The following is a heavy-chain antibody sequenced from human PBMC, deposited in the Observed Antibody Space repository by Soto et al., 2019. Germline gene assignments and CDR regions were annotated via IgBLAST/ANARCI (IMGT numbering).Heavy chain of an antibody. CDR2: IYWDDDK. Sequence: QITLNESGPPVVNPAETLTLTCTFSGFSLTTSGVGVGWIRQSPGKAPEWLALIYWDDDKRYSASLKSRLTITKDTSKNQGVLTMASVDPADTATYYCAHRILRTVFGLVTTTAIYFDFWGQGTPVVVSS. J-gene: IGHJ4*02. CDR3: AHRILRTVFGLVTTTAIYFDF. D-gene: IGHD3-3*01. V-gene: IGHV2-5*02. CDR1: GFSLTTSGVG.